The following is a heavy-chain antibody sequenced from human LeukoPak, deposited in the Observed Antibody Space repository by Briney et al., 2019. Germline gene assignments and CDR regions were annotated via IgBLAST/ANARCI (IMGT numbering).Heavy chain of an antibody. CDR1: GLTFSSYA. D-gene: IGHD6-13*01. CDR2: ISGSGGST. CDR3: ARGFIADAQTYDY. Sequence: GGSLRLSCAASGLTFSSYAMSWVRQAPGKGLEWVSSISGSGGSTYYADSVKGRFTISRDNSKNTLYLQMNSLRAEDTAVYYCARGFIADAQTYDYWGQGTLVTVSS. V-gene: IGHV3-23*01. J-gene: IGHJ4*02.